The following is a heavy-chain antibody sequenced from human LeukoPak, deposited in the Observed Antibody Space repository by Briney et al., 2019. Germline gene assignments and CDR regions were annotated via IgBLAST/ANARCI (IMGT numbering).Heavy chain of an antibody. J-gene: IGHJ3*02. CDR1: GFTFSTYS. V-gene: IGHV3-21*01. CDR2: ISSSSSYI. D-gene: IGHD3-10*01. CDR3: ARDDVFGSGSEDAFDI. Sequence: PGGSLRLSCAASGFTFSTYSMTWVRQAPGKGLEWVSFISSSSSYIYYADSVKGRFTISRDNAKNSLYLQMNSLRAEDTAVYYCARDDVFGSGSEDAFDIWGQGTMVTVSS.